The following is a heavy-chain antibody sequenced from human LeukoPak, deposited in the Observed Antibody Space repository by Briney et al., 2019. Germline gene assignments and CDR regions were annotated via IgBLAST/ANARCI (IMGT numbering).Heavy chain of an antibody. CDR3: ARISDWNDFDY. V-gene: IGHV4-59*01. J-gene: IGHJ4*02. CDR1: GGSISSYY. CDR2: IYYSGST. Sequence: SETLSLICTVSGGSISSYYWSWIRQPPGKGLEWIGYIYYSGSTNYNPSLKSRVTISVDTSKNQFSLKLSSVTAADTATYYCARISDWNDFDYCGQGTLVTVSS. D-gene: IGHD1-1*01.